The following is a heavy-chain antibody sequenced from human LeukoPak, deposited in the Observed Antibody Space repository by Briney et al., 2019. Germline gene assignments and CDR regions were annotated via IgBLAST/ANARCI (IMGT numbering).Heavy chain of an antibody. Sequence: PGGTLRLSCSASGFTFSTCAMHWVRQAPGKGLEYVSFISPDGGSTYYADSVKGRFTISRDNAKNTLFLQVTSLSTEDTAIYYCVKGNVRRVPTGMDVWGQGTTVTVSS. V-gene: IGHV3-64D*06. J-gene: IGHJ6*02. D-gene: IGHD3-10*01. CDR1: GFTFSTCA. CDR2: ISPDGGST. CDR3: VKGNVRRVPTGMDV.